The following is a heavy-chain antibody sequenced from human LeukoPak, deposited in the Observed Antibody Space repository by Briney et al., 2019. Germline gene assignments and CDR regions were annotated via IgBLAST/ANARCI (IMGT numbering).Heavy chain of an antibody. Sequence: GASVKVSCKASDYTFTSYGISWVRQAPGQGLEWMGWISAYNGNTNYAQKFQDRVTVTTDTSTSTAYMELRSLRSDDTAVYYCARVEWENYYFDYWGQGTLVTVPS. CDR3: ARVEWENYYFDY. CDR2: ISAYNGNT. V-gene: IGHV1-18*01. CDR1: DYTFTSYG. D-gene: IGHD1-26*01. J-gene: IGHJ4*02.